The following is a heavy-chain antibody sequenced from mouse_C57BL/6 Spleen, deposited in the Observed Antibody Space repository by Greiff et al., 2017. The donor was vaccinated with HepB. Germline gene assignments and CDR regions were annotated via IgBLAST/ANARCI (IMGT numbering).Heavy chain of an antibody. D-gene: IGHD4-1*01. CDR1: GYTFTSYW. CDR3: AAGSNYWYFDV. Sequence: QVQLQQPGAELVMPGASVKLSCKASGYTFTSYWMHWVKQRPGQGLEWIGEIDPSDSYTNYTQKFKGKSTLTVDKSSSTAYMQLSSLTSEDSAVYYCAAGSNYWYFDVWGTGTTVTVSS. CDR2: IDPSDSYT. J-gene: IGHJ1*03. V-gene: IGHV1-69*01.